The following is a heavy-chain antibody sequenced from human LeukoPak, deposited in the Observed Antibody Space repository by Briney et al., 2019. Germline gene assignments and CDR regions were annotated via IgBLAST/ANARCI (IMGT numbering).Heavy chain of an antibody. V-gene: IGHV3-23*01. J-gene: IGHJ6*02. D-gene: IGHD1-14*01. CDR2: ISGGSGST. CDR3: TTAWMDV. CDR1: GFTFSSYA. Sequence: PGGSLRLSCAASGFTFSSYAMSWVRQAPGKGLAWVSTISGGSGSTYCADSVKGRFTISRDNSKNTLYLQMNSLKTEDTALYYCTTAWMDVWGQGTTVTVSS.